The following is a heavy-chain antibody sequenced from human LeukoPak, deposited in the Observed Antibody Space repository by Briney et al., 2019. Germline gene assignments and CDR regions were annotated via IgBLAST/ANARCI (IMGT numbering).Heavy chain of an antibody. V-gene: IGHV4-39*01. CDR3: ARLGTSRSYFDY. D-gene: IGHD2-2*01. Sequence: WVRQPPGKGLEWIGSIYYSGTTYYNPSLKSRVTISVDTSKNQFSLRLSSVTAADTAVYYCARLGTSRSYFDYWGQETLVTVSS. CDR2: IYYSGTT. J-gene: IGHJ4*02.